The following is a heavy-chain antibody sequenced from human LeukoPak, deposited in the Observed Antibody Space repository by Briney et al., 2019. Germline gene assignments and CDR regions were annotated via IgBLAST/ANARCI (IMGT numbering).Heavy chain of an antibody. Sequence: GGSLRLSCAASGFTFSSYAMSWVRQAPGKGLEWVSAISGSGGSTYYADSVKGRFTISRDNSKNTLYLQMNSLRAEDTAVYYCAKDGVDTAMVSWYYYYYMDVWGKGTTVTVSS. CDR2: ISGSGGST. CDR3: AKDGVDTAMVSWYYYYYMDV. V-gene: IGHV3-23*01. J-gene: IGHJ6*03. D-gene: IGHD5-18*01. CDR1: GFTFSSYA.